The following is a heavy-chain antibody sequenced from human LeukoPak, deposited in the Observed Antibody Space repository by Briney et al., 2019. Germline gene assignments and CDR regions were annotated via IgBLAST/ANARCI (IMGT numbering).Heavy chain of an antibody. CDR3: ARQTGSGLFILP. V-gene: IGHV4-39*01. J-gene: IGHJ4*02. CDR1: GVSISSSNSY. CDR2: IYYTGNT. Sequence: SETLSLACTVSGVSISSSNSYWGWIRQPPGKGLEWIGSIYYTGNTYYNASLKSQVSISIDTSKNQFSLKLTSVTAADTSVYYCARQTGSGLFILPGGQGTLVTVSS. D-gene: IGHD3/OR15-3a*01.